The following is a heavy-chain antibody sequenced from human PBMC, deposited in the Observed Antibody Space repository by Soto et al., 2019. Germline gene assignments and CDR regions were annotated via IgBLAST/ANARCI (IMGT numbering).Heavy chain of an antibody. J-gene: IGHJ4*02. D-gene: IGHD6-13*01. CDR2: IYYSGST. CDR1: GGSISSYY. V-gene: IGHV4-59*01. CDR3: ARVVLRSSSWYVVYYFDY. Sequence: SETLSLTCTVSGGSISSYYWSWIRQPPGKGLEWIGYIYYSGSTNYNPSLKSRVTISVDTSKNQFSLKLSSVTAADTAVYYCARVVLRSSSWYVVYYFDYWGQGTLVTVSS.